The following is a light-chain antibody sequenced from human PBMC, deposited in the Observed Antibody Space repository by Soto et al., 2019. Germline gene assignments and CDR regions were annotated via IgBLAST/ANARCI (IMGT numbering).Light chain of an antibody. CDR1: QSISSY. V-gene: IGKV1-39*01. CDR3: QQRSNWPRSLT. Sequence: DIQMTQSPSSLSASVGDRVTITCRASQSISSYLNWYQQKPGKAPKLLIYAASSLQSGVPSRFSGSGSGTDFTLTISSLQPEDFAVYYCQQRSNWPRSLTFGGGTKVEIK. CDR2: AAS. J-gene: IGKJ4*01.